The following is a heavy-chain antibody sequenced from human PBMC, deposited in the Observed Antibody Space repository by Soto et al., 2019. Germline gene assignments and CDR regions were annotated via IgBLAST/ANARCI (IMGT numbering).Heavy chain of an antibody. CDR2: ITSSSSTI. V-gene: IGHV3-48*02. Sequence: GGSLRLSCAASGFTFSRYSMNWVRHAPGKGLEWISYITSSSSTIYYADSVKGRFTISRDNAKNSLYLQMNSLRDEDTAMYYCARDNGMAGSFDPWGQGTLVTVSS. CDR1: GFTFSRYS. CDR3: ARDNGMAGSFDP. D-gene: IGHD2-8*01. J-gene: IGHJ5*02.